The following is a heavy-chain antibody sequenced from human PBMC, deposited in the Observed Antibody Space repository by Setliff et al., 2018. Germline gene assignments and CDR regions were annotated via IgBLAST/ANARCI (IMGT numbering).Heavy chain of an antibody. CDR3: ATSVSWIQLVLYPQGHPEPFDY. Sequence: ASVKVSCKVSGYTLTELSMHWVRQAPGKGLEWMGGFDPEDGETIYAQKFQGRVTMAEDTSTDTAYMELSSLRSEDTAVYYCATSVSWIQLVLYPQGHPEPFDYWGQGTLVTVSS. CDR2: FDPEDGET. D-gene: IGHD5-18*01. J-gene: IGHJ4*02. CDR1: GYTLTELS. V-gene: IGHV1-24*01.